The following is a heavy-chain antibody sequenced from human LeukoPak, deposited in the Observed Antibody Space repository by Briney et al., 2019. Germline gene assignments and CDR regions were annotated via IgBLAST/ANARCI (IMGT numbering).Heavy chain of an antibody. J-gene: IGHJ4*02. V-gene: IGHV3-9*01. CDR2: ISWNSGSI. Sequence: GRSLRLSCAASGFTFDDYAMHWVRQAPGKGLEWVSGISWNSGSIGYADSVKGRFTISRDNAKNSLYLQMNSLRAEDTAVYYCARDRVGEQRAFDYWGQGTLVTVSS. CDR1: GFTFDDYA. CDR3: ARDRVGEQRAFDY. D-gene: IGHD3-10*01.